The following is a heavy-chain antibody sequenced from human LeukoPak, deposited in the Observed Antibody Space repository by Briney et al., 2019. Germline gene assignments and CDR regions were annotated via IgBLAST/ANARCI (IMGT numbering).Heavy chain of an antibody. V-gene: IGHV1-69*13. D-gene: IGHD5-24*01. CDR1: GGTFSSYA. J-gene: IGHJ4*02. CDR3: ASDRGDGYNLGY. Sequence: SVKVSCKASGGTFSSYAISWVRQAPGQGLEWMGGITPIFGTANYAQKFQGRVTITADESTSTAYMELSSLRSEDTAVYYCASDRGDGYNLGYWGQGTLVTVSS. CDR2: ITPIFGTA.